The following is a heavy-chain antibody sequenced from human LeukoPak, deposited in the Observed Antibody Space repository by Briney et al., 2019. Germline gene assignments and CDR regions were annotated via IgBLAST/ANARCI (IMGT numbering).Heavy chain of an antibody. J-gene: IGHJ4*02. D-gene: IGHD3-22*01. CDR2: ISGSGGST. CDR3: AKEQLDYYDSSGYSNY. Sequence: GGSLRLSCAASGFTFSSHGMPWVRQAPVKVLEWVSAISGSGGSTYYADSVKGRFTISRDNSKNTLYLQMNSLRAEDTAVYYCAKEQLDYYDSSGYSNYWGQGALVTVSS. V-gene: IGHV3-23*01. CDR1: GFTFSSHG.